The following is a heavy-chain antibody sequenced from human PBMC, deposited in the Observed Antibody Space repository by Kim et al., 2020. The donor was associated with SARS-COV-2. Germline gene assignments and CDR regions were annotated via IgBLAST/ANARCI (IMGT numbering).Heavy chain of an antibody. Sequence: GGSLRLSCATSGFNFGEYAINWVRQAPGKGLEWVGFIRGKSYRGTADYAASVKGRFFISRDDSKGTAYLQLTSLKSEDTAVYFCTRSTHLRIFGEAFGFDYWGQGTLVTVSP. CDR1: GFNFGEYA. CDR2: IRGKSYRGTA. J-gene: IGHJ4*02. CDR3: TRSTHLRIFGEAFGFDY. V-gene: IGHV3-49*04. D-gene: IGHD3-3*01.